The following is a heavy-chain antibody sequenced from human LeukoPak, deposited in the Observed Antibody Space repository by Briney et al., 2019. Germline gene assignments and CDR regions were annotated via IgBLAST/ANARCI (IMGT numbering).Heavy chain of an antibody. V-gene: IGHV1-69*13. D-gene: IGHD6-13*01. Sequence: ASVKVSCKASGGTFSSYAISWVRQAPGQGLEWMGGIIPIFGTANYAQKFQGRVTITADESTSTAYMELSSLRSEDTAVYYCARGDSSSWYVFSAGFDPWGQGTLVTVSS. CDR1: GGTFSSYA. CDR3: ARGDSSSWYVFSAGFDP. J-gene: IGHJ5*02. CDR2: IIPIFGTA.